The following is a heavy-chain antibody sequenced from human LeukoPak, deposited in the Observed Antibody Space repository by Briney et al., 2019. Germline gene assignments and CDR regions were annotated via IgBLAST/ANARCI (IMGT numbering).Heavy chain of an antibody. Sequence: GGSLRLSCSASGFTFDDYAMHWVRQAPGKGLEWVSGISWNSGSIGYADSVKGRFPISRDNAKNSLYLQMNSLRAEDTALYYCAKDIQQYYDSSGYPDYWGQGTLVTVSS. CDR3: AKDIQQYYDSSGYPDY. CDR1: GFTFDDYA. CDR2: ISWNSGSI. J-gene: IGHJ4*02. D-gene: IGHD3-22*01. V-gene: IGHV3-9*01.